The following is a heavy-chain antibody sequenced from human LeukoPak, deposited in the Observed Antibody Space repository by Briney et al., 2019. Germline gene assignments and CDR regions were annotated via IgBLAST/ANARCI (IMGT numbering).Heavy chain of an antibody. CDR2: IGDSGGNT. CDR3: AKVSGYCSGGSCFNY. V-gene: IGHV3-23*01. D-gene: IGHD2-15*01. J-gene: IGHJ4*02. Sequence: GGSLRLSCAASGFTFSYYAMMWVRQAPGKGLEWVSAIGDSGGNTYYADSAKGRFTISRDNSRNTLYLQMNSLRAEDTAVYYCAKVSGYCSGGSCFNYWGQGTLVTVSS. CDR1: GFTFSYYA.